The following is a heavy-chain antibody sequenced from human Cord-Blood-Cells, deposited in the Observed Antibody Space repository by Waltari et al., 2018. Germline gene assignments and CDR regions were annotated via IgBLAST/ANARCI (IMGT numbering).Heavy chain of an antibody. CDR1: GFTFSSYG. D-gene: IGHD3-3*01. CDR3: AKGTDFWSGYYYYYYGMDV. Sequence: QVQLVESGGGVVQPGGSLRLSCAASGFTFSSYGMHWVRQAPGKGPEWVAFIRYDGSNKYDADSVKCRFTISRDNSKNTLYLQMNSLRAEDTAVYYCAKGTDFWSGYYYYYYGMDVWGQGTTVTVSS. V-gene: IGHV3-30*02. CDR2: IRYDGSNK. J-gene: IGHJ6*02.